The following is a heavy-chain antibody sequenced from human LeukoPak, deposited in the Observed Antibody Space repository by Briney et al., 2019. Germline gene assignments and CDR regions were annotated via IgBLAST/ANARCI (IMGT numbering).Heavy chain of an antibody. D-gene: IGHD3-22*01. CDR1: GYTFTGYY. V-gene: IGHV1-2*02. J-gene: IGHJ3*02. CDR2: INPNSGGT. Sequence: ASVKVSCKASGYTFTGYYMHWVRQAPGQGLEWMGWINPNSGGTNYAQKFQGRVTMTRDTSTSTAYLELSRLRSDDTAVYYCARGKGATMIVLDAFDIWGQGTMVSVSS. CDR3: ARGKGATMIVLDAFDI.